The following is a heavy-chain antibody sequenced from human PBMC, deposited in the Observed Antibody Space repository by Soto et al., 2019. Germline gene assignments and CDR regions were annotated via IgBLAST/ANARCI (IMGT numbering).Heavy chain of an antibody. Sequence: SETLSLTCTVSGGSISSYYWSWIRQPPGKGLEWIGYIYYSGSTNYNPSLKSRVTMSVDTSKNQFSLKLSSVTAADTAVYYCARRGSGSYSDYWGQGTLVTVSS. V-gene: IGHV4-59*08. CDR2: IYYSGST. J-gene: IGHJ4*02. CDR1: GGSISSYY. D-gene: IGHD3-10*01. CDR3: ARRGSGSYSDY.